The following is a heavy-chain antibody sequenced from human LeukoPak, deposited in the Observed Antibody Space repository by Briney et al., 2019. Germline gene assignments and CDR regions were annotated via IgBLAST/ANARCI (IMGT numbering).Heavy chain of an antibody. CDR2: IYYSGNT. V-gene: IGHV4-39*01. Sequence: SETLSLTCTVSGGSISSSSYYWGWIRQPPGKGLEWIGSIYYSGNTYYNPSLKSRVTISVDTSKNQFSLKLSSVTAADTAVYYCARLPGYSYGQTFDYWGQGTLVTVSS. CDR1: GGSISSSSYY. D-gene: IGHD5-18*01. J-gene: IGHJ4*02. CDR3: ARLPGYSYGQTFDY.